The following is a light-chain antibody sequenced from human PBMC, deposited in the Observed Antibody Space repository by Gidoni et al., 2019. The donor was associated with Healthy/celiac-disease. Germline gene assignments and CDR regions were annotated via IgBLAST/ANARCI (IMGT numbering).Light chain of an antibody. J-gene: IGKJ4*01. CDR2: GAS. CDR3: QQYGSSLLT. Sequence: EIVLTKSTGTLSLSPGERATLSCRASQSVSSSYLAWYHQKPGQAPRLLIYGASSRATGIPDRFSGSGSGTDFTLTISRLEPEDFAVYYCQQYGSSLLTFGGGTKVEIK. CDR1: QSVSSSY. V-gene: IGKV3-20*01.